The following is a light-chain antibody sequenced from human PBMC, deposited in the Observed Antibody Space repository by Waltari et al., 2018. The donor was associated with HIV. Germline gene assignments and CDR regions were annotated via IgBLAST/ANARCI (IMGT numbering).Light chain of an antibody. Sequence: QSALTQPPSASGSPGQPATIPCTGTSSDVGGYNYVSWYQQHPGKAPKLMIYEVSQRPSGVPDRFSGSKSGNTASLTVSGLQAEDEANYYCSSFAGTNDVIFGGGTKLTVL. CDR2: EVS. V-gene: IGLV2-8*01. J-gene: IGLJ2*01. CDR1: SSDVGGYNY. CDR3: SSFAGTNDVI.